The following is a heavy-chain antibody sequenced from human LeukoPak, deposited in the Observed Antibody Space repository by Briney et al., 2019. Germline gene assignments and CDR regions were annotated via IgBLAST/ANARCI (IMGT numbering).Heavy chain of an antibody. D-gene: IGHD1-14*01. CDR1: GYSFTSYW. Sequence: GESLNISCKGSGYSFTSYWIGWVRQMPGKGLEWMVIIYPGDYDTRYSPSFQGQVTISGDKSMCTAYRQWSSLKASDTVMYYCARRYKDSGDNLRWFDPWGEGTLVTVSS. CDR2: IYPGDYDT. CDR3: ARRYKDSGDNLRWFDP. J-gene: IGHJ5*02. V-gene: IGHV5-51*01.